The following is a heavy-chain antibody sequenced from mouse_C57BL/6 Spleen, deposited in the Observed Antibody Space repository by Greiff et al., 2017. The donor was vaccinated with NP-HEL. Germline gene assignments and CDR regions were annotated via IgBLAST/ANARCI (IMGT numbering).Heavy chain of an antibody. CDR3: ARDPSTVVAPYYFDY. CDR2: ISYDGSN. CDR1: GYSITSGYY. Sequence: ESGPGLVKPSQSLSLTCSVTGYSITSGYYWNWIRQFPGNKLEWMGYISYDGSNNYNPSLKNRISITRDTSKNQFFLKLNSVTTEDTATYYCARDPSTVVAPYYFDYWGQGTTLTVSS. D-gene: IGHD1-1*01. V-gene: IGHV3-6*01. J-gene: IGHJ2*01.